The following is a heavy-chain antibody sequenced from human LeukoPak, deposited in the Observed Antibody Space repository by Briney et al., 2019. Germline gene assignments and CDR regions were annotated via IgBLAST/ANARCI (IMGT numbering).Heavy chain of an antibody. Sequence: PSETLSLTCTVSGGSISSYYWSWIRQPAGKGLEWIGRIYTSGSTNYYPSLKSRVTMSVDTSKNQFSLKLSSVTAADTAVYYCARDVGGPDCTNGVCYTPPYYYYMDVWGKGTTVTVSS. CDR1: GGSISSYY. CDR3: ARDVGGPDCTNGVCYTPPYYYYMDV. D-gene: IGHD2-8*01. J-gene: IGHJ6*03. V-gene: IGHV4-4*07. CDR2: IYTSGST.